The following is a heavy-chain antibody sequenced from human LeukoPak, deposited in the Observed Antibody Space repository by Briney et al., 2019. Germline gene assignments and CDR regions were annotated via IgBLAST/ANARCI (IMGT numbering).Heavy chain of an antibody. CDR3: ARAYYYYYMDV. CDR1: GGSISSSSYY. Sequence: SETLSLTCTVSGGSISSSSYYWGWIRQPPGKGLKWIGSIYYSGSTYYNPSLKSRVTISVDTSKNQFSLKLSSVTAADTAVYYCARAYYYYYMDVWGRGTTVTVSS. V-gene: IGHV4-39*07. CDR2: IYYSGST. J-gene: IGHJ6*03.